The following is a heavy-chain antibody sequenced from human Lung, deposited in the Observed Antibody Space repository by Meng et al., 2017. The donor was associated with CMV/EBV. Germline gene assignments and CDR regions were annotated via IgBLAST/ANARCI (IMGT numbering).Heavy chain of an antibody. D-gene: IGHD1-26*01. CDR1: GGTFSSYT. CDR3: ASLGRDYYGMDV. CDR2: IIPILGIA. V-gene: IGHV1-69*02. J-gene: IGHJ6*04. Sequence: SVKVSXKASGGTFSSYTISWVRQAPGQGLEWMGRIIPILGIANYAQKFQGRVTITADKSTSTAYMELSSLRSEDTAVYYCASLGRDYYGMDVWGKGTTVTVSS.